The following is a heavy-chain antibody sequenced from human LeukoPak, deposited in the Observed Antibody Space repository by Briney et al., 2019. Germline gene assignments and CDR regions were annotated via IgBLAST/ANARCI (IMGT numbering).Heavy chain of an antibody. D-gene: IGHD5-18*01. J-gene: IGHJ4*02. V-gene: IGHV3-23*01. CDR3: AKRGYTYGGHFDY. CDR1: GFTFSSFH. Sequence: GGSLRLSCEASGFTFSSFHMSWVRQAPGKGLEWVSAISGSGETTYYADSVKGRFTVSRDNSKNTLYVQMDSLRAEDTAVYYCAKRGYTYGGHFDYWGQGALVSVSS. CDR2: ISGSGETT.